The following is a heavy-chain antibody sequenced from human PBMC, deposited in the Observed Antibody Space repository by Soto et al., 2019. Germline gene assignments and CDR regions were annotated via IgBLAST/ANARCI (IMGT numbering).Heavy chain of an antibody. D-gene: IGHD5-12*01. V-gene: IGHV3-74*01. CDR2: INSDESDT. J-gene: IGHJ4*02. CDR3: ARETLSMAKNY. Sequence: PGGSLRLSCAASGFTFSSYWMHWVRQAPGKGLVWVARINSDESDTGYADSVRGRFTISRDNAKNTLYLQMNSLRAEDTAVYFCARETLSMAKNYWGQGTPVTVSS. CDR1: GFTFSSYW.